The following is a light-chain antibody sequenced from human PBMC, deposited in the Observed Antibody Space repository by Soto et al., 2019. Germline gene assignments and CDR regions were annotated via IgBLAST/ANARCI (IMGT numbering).Light chain of an antibody. CDR3: QQYGSSPPWT. CDR1: QSVSGYY. CDR2: GAS. V-gene: IGKV3-20*01. J-gene: IGKJ1*01. Sequence: EIVLTQSPGTLSLSPGERATLSCRASQSVSGYYLAWYQQKPGQAPRLLIYGASSRASGIPDRFSGSGSGTDFTLTISRLEPEDFEVYYCQQYGSSPPWTFGQGPKVEIK.